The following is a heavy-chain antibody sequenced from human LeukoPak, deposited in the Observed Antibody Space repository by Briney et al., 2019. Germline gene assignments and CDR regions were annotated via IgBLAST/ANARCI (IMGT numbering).Heavy chain of an antibody. J-gene: IGHJ4*02. CDR3: AKGYSSSWFRRLFDY. Sequence: GGSLRLSCAASGFTFSSYPMNWVRQAPGKGLEWVSAISNSASTYYADSVKGRFTISRDNSKNTLYLQMNSLRAEDTAVYYCAKGYSSSWFRRLFDYWGQGTLVTVSS. CDR2: ISNSAST. V-gene: IGHV3-23*01. CDR1: GFTFSSYP. D-gene: IGHD6-13*01.